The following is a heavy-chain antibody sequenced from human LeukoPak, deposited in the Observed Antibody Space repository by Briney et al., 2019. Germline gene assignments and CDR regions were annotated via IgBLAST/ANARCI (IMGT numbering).Heavy chain of an antibody. CDR1: RFTFSGYA. J-gene: IGHJ6*03. D-gene: IGHD5-18*01. V-gene: IGHV3-30*04. CDR3: ARAGVYSYSYYMDV. Sequence: GGSLRLSCAASRFTFSGYAMHWVRQAPGKGLEWVTLISYDGSNKYYADSVKGRFTISRDNSKNTLYLQMNSLRAEDTAVYYCARAGVYSYSYYMDVWGKGTTVTVCS. CDR2: ISYDGSNK.